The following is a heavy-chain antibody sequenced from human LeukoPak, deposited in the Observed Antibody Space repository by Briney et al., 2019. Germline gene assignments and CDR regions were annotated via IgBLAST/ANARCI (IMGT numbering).Heavy chain of an antibody. CDR3: ARGGYGDS. V-gene: IGHV4-59*12. CDR1: GASISNYF. CDR2: ISDSGST. Sequence: SETLSLTCTVSGASISNYFRNWIRQPPGKGLEWIGYISDSGSTNYNPSLKSRVTISADTSKKQFSLKLSSVTAADTAVYYCARGGYGDSWGQGTLVTVSS. J-gene: IGHJ4*02. D-gene: IGHD2-15*01.